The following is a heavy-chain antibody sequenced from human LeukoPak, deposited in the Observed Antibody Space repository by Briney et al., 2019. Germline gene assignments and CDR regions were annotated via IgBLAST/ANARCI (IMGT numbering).Heavy chain of an antibody. Sequence: GGSLRLSCAASGFTFSSYSMSWVRQAPGKGLEWVSSISSSSSYIYYADSVKGRFTISRDNAKNSLYLQMNSLRAEDTAVYYCARARVGATKYYFDYWGQGTLVTVSS. D-gene: IGHD1-26*01. J-gene: IGHJ4*01. CDR1: GFTFSSYS. CDR3: ARARVGATKYYFDY. V-gene: IGHV3-21*01. CDR2: ISSSSSYI.